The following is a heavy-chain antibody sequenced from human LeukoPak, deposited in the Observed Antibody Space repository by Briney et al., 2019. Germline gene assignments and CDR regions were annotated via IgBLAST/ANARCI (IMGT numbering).Heavy chain of an antibody. D-gene: IGHD3-22*01. J-gene: IGHJ4*02. CDR3: ARRSYYESSGYPFDY. Sequence: PGGSLRLSCAASGFTFSSYAMSWVRQAPGKGLEWVSTISGSGGSTYYADFVKGRFTISRDNSKNTLYLQMNSPRAEDKAVYYCARRSYYESSGYPFDYWGQGTLVTVSS. V-gene: IGHV3-23*01. CDR2: ISGSGGST. CDR1: GFTFSSYA.